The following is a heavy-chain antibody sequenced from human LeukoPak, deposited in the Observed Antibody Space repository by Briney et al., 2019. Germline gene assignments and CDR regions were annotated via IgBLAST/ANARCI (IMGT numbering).Heavy chain of an antibody. D-gene: IGHD5-24*01. CDR2: INPNSGGT. V-gene: IGHV1-2*02. CDR1: GYTFTGYY. Sequence: ASVKVSCKASGYTFTGYYMHWVRQAPGQGLEWMGWINPNSGGTNCAQKFQGRVTMTRDTSISTAYMELSRLRSDDTAVYYCARRGDGYNLDYWGQGTLVTVSS. CDR3: ARRGDGYNLDY. J-gene: IGHJ4*02.